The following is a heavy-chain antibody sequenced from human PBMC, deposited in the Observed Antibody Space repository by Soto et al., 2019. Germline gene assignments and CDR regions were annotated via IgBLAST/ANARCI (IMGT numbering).Heavy chain of an antibody. D-gene: IGHD1-26*01. V-gene: IGHV4-4*07. CDR3: VRDGTNNLRDRFEP. J-gene: IGHJ5*02. Sequence: SETLSLTCNVSGASLSRYYWSWIRQPPGKGLEWIGRIYATGDTDYNPSLKSRISMSVDMSKKQFSLTLRSVTAADTAIYYCVRDGTNNLRDRFEPWGRGILVTVSS. CDR1: GASLSRYY. CDR2: IYATGDT.